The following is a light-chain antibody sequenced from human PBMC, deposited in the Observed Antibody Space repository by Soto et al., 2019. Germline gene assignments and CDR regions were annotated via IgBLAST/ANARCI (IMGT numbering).Light chain of an antibody. V-gene: IGKV3-15*01. J-gene: IGKJ2*01. CDR3: KQYHDWYA. CDR1: QSVTSN. Sequence: DIVMTQSPPTLSVSPGDSATLSCRASQSVTSNLAWYQQKPGQPPRLLIYDADTRATGVPPRFSGSGSGTEFALTISSLQSEDSAVYFCKQYHDWYAFGQGTKLEI. CDR2: DAD.